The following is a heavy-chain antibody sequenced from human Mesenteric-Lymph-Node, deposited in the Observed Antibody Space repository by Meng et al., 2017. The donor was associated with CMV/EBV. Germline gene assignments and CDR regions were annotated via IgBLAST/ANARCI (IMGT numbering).Heavy chain of an antibody. V-gene: IGHV4-34*01. J-gene: IGHJ4*02. CDR3: ARGYGSGSYEFDY. D-gene: IGHD3-10*01. CDR1: GGSFSGYY. Sequence: SETLSLTCAVYGGSFSGYYWSWIRQPPGKGLEWIGEINHSGSTNYNPSLKSRVTISVDTSKNQFSLKLSSVTAADTAVYYCARGYGSGSYEFDYWGQGTLVTVSS. CDR2: INHSGST.